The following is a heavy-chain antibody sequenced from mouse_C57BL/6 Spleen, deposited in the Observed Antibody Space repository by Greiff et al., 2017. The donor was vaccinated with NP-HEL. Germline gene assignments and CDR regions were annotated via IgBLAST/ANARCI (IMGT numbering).Heavy chain of an antibody. V-gene: IGHV5-4*03. Sequence: EVKLQESGGGLVKPGGSLKLSCAASGFTFSSYAMSWVRQTPEKRLEWVATISDGGSYTYYPDNVKGRFTISRDNAKNNLYLQMSHLKSEDTAMYYCARVDFDYWGQGTTLTVSS. CDR3: ARVDFDY. J-gene: IGHJ2*01. CDR1: GFTFSSYA. CDR2: ISDGGSYT.